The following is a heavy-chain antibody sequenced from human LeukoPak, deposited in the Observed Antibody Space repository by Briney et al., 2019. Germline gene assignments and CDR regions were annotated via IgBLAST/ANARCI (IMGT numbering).Heavy chain of an antibody. Sequence: GGSLRLSCAASGFTFSRHWMSCVRQAPGKGLEWVSYISTRSDSIAYADSVKGRFTISRDNAKNSLYLQMSSLRDEDTAVYYCARDSGITSSAYWGQGTLVTVSS. CDR3: ARDSGITSSAY. J-gene: IGHJ4*02. V-gene: IGHV3-48*02. D-gene: IGHD2-2*01. CDR1: GFTFSRHW. CDR2: ISTRSDSI.